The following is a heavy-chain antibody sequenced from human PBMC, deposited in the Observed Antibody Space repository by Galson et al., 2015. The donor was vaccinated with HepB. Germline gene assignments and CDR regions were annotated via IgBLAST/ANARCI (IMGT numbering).Heavy chain of an antibody. CDR1: GYSFTSYW. J-gene: IGHJ4*02. V-gene: IGHV5-10-1*01. CDR3: ARHVPPYYYDSSGYLE. CDR2: IDPSDSYT. Sequence: QSGAEVKKPGESLRISCKGSGYSFTSYWISWVRQMPGKGLEWMGRIDPSDSYTNYSPSFQGHVTISADKSISTAYLQWSSLKASDTAMYYCARHVPPYYYDSSGYLEWGQGTLVTVSS. D-gene: IGHD3-22*01.